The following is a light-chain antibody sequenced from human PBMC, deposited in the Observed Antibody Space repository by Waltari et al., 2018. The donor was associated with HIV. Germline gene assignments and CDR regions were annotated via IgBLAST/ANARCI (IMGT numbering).Light chain of an antibody. CDR1: RSDVGESHY. Sequence: QSALTQPRSVSGSPGQSVTISCTGTRSDVGESHYVSWYQQHPGTAPKLMSYDVSTWPSGVPRRFGGSNSGNAASMTISGLEAEDEADYYCCSDAGTYSYVFGTGTKVTVL. V-gene: IGLV2-11*01. J-gene: IGLJ1*01. CDR2: DVS. CDR3: CSDAGTYSYV.